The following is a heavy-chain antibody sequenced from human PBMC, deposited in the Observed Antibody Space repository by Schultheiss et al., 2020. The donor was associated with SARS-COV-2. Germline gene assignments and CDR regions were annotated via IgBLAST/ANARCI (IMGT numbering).Heavy chain of an antibody. J-gene: IGHJ5*02. Sequence: SETLSLTCTVSGVSVDSGGYYWTWLRQPPGKGLDWIGYIYHSGITAYHPSLKSRVTISLDTSNSQFSLHLKSVTAADTAVYYCARDNLNVPAVQNWFDPWGQGTLVTVSS. D-gene: IGHD2-2*01. CDR3: ARDNLNVPAVQNWFDP. V-gene: IGHV4-61*08. CDR1: GVSVDSGGYY. CDR2: IYHSGIT.